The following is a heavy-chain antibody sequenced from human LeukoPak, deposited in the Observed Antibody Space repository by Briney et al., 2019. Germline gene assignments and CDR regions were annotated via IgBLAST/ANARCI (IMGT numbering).Heavy chain of an antibody. J-gene: IGHJ4*02. CDR3: ARGYYDYGDYGGY. V-gene: IGHV3-30*03. CDR2: ISYDGSNK. Sequence: GGSLRLSCAASGFTFSSYGMHWVRQAPGKGLEWVAVISYDGSNKYYADSVKGRFTISRDNSKNTLYLQMNSLRAEDTAVYYCARGYYDYGDYGGYWGQGTLVTVSS. CDR1: GFTFSSYG. D-gene: IGHD4-17*01.